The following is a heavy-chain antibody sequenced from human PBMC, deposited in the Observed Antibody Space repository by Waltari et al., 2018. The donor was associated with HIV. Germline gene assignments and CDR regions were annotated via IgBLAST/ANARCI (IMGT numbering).Heavy chain of an antibody. CDR3: ATAPSGYWHYYGMDV. J-gene: IGHJ6*02. D-gene: IGHD3-3*01. V-gene: IGHV1-24*01. Sequence: QVQLDQSGAEVKKPGASVRVSCKVSAYTPPEVPMHWVRRAPGKGLEWMGGFDPEDGETIYAQKFQGRVTMTEDTSTDTAYMELSSLRSEDTAVYYWATAPSGYWHYYGMDVWGQGTTVTVSS. CDR1: AYTPPEVP. CDR2: FDPEDGET.